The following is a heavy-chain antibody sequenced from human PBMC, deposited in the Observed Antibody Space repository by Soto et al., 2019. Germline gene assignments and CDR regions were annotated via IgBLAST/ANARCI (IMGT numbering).Heavy chain of an antibody. CDR2: LSGSGGST. CDR1: GFTFSSYA. D-gene: IGHD6-19*01. V-gene: IGHV3-23*01. CDR3: AKDLQSSYNSGWEFDN. Sequence: EVQLLESGGGLVQPGGSLRLSCAASGFTFSSYAMSWVRQAPGKGLEWVPALSGSGGSTYYADSVKGRFTISRDNSKNTLYLQMNSLRVEDTAVYYCAKDLQSSYNSGWEFDNWGQGILVTVSS. J-gene: IGHJ4*02.